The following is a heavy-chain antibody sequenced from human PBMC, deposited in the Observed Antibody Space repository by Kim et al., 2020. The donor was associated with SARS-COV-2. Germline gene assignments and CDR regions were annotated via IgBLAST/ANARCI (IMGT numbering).Heavy chain of an antibody. CDR2: IKSKTDGGTT. D-gene: IGHD3-16*01. J-gene: IGHJ6*02. CDR1: GFTFSNDW. Sequence: GGSLRLSCAASGFTFSNDWMSWVRQAPGKGLEWVGRIKSKTDGGTTDYAAPVKGRFTISRDDSKTTLYLQMNSLKTEDTAVYYCTTGRGYYYYVMDVWGQGTTVTVSS. V-gene: IGHV3-15*01. CDR3: TTGRGYYYYVMDV.